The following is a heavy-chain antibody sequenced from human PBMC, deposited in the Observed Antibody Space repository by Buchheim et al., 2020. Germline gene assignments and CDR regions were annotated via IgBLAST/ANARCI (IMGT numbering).Heavy chain of an antibody. V-gene: IGHV3-21*01. CDR1: GFTFSDYR. Sequence: EVQLVESGGGLVKPGGSLRLSCAASGFTFSDYRMDWVRQAPGKGLEWVSSISSGSSYTFYTDSVKGRFTISRDNAKNSLYLQMNGLRAEDTAVYYRARDGTMVGATTLDYWGQGTL. CDR3: ARDGTMVGATTLDY. J-gene: IGHJ4*02. D-gene: IGHD1-26*01. CDR2: ISSGSSYT.